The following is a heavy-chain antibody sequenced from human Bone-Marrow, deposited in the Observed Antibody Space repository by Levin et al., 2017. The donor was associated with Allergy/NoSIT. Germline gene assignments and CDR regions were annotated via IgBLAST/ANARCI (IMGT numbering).Heavy chain of an antibody. Sequence: GESLKISCVASGFSFSSYAMYWVRQAPGKGLEWVAVIWFDGSSQYYADSVKGRFTITRDNSKNTLYLEMNSLRVEDTAVYYCARNFDFWNGLYAGYETGGLDVWGQGTTVTVSS. V-gene: IGHV3-33*07. CDR3: ARNFDFWNGLYAGYETGGLDV. D-gene: IGHD3-3*01. CDR1: GFSFSSYA. CDR2: IWFDGSSQ. J-gene: IGHJ6*02.